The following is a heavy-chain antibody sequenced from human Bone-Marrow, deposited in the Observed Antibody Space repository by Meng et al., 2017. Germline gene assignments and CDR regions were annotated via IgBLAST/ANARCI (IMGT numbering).Heavy chain of an antibody. CDR1: GFTFSSYS. D-gene: IGHD1-26*01. CDR3: ARDPPAGIVGATS. J-gene: IGHJ4*02. CDR2: ISSSSSYI. V-gene: IGHV3-21*01. Sequence: GESLKISCAASGFTFSSYSMNWVRQAPGKGLEWVSSISSSSSYIYYADSVKGRFTISRDNAKNSLYLQMNSLRAEDTAVYYCARDPPAGIVGATSWGQGTRVTGAS.